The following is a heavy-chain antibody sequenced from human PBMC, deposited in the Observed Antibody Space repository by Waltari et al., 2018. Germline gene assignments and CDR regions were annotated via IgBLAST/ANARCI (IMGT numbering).Heavy chain of an antibody. Sequence: QVQLQQWGAGLLKPSETLSLTCAVYGWSFSGSYWSWIRQPPGKGLEWIGEINHSGSTNYNPSLKSRVTISVDTSKNQFSLKLSSVTAADTAVYYCARGFSLRYFDLWGRGTLVTVSS. CDR3: ARGFSLRYFDL. V-gene: IGHV4-34*01. CDR2: INHSGST. CDR1: GWSFSGSY. J-gene: IGHJ2*01.